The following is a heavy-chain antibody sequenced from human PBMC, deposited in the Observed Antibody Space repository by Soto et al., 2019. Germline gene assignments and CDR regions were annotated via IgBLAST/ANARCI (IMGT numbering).Heavy chain of an antibody. D-gene: IGHD3-10*01. CDR1: GYTFTGYY. CDR3: ARGGLLWFGEFSYYYYGMDV. V-gene: IGHV1-2*04. CDR2: INPNSGGT. Sequence: ASVKVSCKASGYTFTGYYMHWVRQAPGQGLEWMGWINPNSGGTNYAQKFQGWVTMTRDTSISTAYMELSRLRSDDTAVYYCARGGLLWFGEFSYYYYGMDVWGQGTTVTVS. J-gene: IGHJ6*02.